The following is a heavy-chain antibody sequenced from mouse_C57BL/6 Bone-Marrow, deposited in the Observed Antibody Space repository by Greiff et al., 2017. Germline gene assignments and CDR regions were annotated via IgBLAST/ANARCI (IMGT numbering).Heavy chain of an antibody. CDR1: GYTFTSYW. J-gene: IGHJ2*01. V-gene: IGHV1-55*01. D-gene: IGHD4-1*01. CDR3: SRSGPLGRSFDY. CDR2: IYPTSGRT. Sequence: QVKLQQPGAELVKPGASVKMSCKASGYTFTSYWITWVKQRPGQGLEWIGDIYPTSGRTNYNEKFKSKAILTVDTSSHTAYMQLSSLTSEDAAVFYWSRSGPLGRSFDYWGQGTTLTVAS.